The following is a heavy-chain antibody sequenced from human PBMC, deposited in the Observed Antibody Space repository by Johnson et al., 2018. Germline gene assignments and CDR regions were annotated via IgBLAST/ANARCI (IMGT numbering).Heavy chain of an antibody. CDR1: GFTFSSYA. Sequence: VQLVQSGGGVVQPGRSLRLSCAASGFTFSSYAMHWVRQAPGKGLEWVAVIWDDGSNEYYADPVKGRFTLSRDNSNNTLYLQMNSLRAEETAVYYCARDGIPVPEDVWGKGTTVTVSS. CDR2: IWDDGSNE. V-gene: IGHV3-33*08. J-gene: IGHJ6*04. CDR3: ARDGIPVPEDV. D-gene: IGHD2-2*01.